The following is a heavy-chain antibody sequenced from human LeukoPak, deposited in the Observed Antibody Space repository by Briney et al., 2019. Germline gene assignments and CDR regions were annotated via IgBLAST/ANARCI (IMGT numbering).Heavy chain of an antibody. CDR2: IIPIFGTA. D-gene: IGHD5-12*01. CDR3: AREVGVATYDY. Sequence: GASVKVSCKASGGTFSSYAISWVRQAPGQGFEWMGGIIPIFGTANYAQKFQGRVTITADESTSTAYMELSSLRSEDTAVYYCAREVGVATYDYWGQGTLVTVSS. V-gene: IGHV1-69*13. CDR1: GGTFSSYA. J-gene: IGHJ4*02.